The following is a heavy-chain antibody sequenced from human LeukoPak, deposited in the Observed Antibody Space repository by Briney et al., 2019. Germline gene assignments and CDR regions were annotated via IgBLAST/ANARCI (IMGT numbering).Heavy chain of an antibody. CDR2: IISSGSIA. CDR1: GFTFSDYY. D-gene: IGHD6-13*01. V-gene: IGHV3-11*01. J-gene: IGHJ4*02. CDR3: AREGYSSHWYADF. Sequence: GGSLRLSCAASGFTFSDYYMIWTRQAPGKGLEWISHIISSGSIAYYADSVKGRFTIARDNAKNLLYLQMNSLRAEDTAVYYCAREGYSSHWYADFWGQGTLVTVSS.